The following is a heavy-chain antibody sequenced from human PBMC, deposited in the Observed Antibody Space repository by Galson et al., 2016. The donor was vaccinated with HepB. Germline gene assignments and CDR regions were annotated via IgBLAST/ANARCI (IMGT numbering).Heavy chain of an antibody. CDR2: MNGDGSDT. V-gene: IGHV3-74*01. J-gene: IGHJ4*02. CDR3: VRYYGSGTYTFDN. CDR1: GFTFSNYW. Sequence: SLRLSCAASGFTFSNYWMHWVRQVPGKGLVWVSRMNGDGSDTTYADSVKGRFTISRDNAKNTLYLQMNSLRAEDTAVYYCVRYYGSGTYTFDNWGQGTLVTVSS. D-gene: IGHD3-10*01.